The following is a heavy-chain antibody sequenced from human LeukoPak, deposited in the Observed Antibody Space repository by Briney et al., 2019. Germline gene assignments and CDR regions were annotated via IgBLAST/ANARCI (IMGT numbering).Heavy chain of an antibody. CDR2: IYYSGTT. CDR1: GGSISHYY. Sequence: SETLSLTCTVSGGSISHYYWSWVRQSPGKGLEWIGYIYYSGTTNYNPSLKSRVTISVDTSRNQFSLQLRSVTAADTAVYYCAREDPQTTVPEGMDVWGQGTTVIVSS. D-gene: IGHD4-17*01. V-gene: IGHV4-59*01. J-gene: IGHJ6*02. CDR3: AREDPQTTVPEGMDV.